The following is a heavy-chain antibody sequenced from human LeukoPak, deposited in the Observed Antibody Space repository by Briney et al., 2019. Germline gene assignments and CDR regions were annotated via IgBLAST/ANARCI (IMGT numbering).Heavy chain of an antibody. CDR3: AGGGGFDSAFFDY. V-gene: IGHV4-4*07. CDR1: GGSLNNYH. D-gene: IGHD2-21*02. Sequence: PSETLSLTCTVSGGSLNNYHWSWIRQPAGKGLEWIGRIFSSGSTNYNPSLKSRVTISLDTPKNQFSLKLSSVTAADTAIYYCAGGGGFDSAFFDYWGQGTLVTVSS. J-gene: IGHJ4*02. CDR2: IFSSGST.